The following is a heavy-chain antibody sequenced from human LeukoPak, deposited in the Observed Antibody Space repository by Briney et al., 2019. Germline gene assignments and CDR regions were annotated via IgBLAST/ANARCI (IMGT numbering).Heavy chain of an antibody. J-gene: IGHJ4*02. CDR1: GVSMSAYQ. CDR3: ATSNDAKIAPFDH. V-gene: IGHV4-4*09. CDR2: INTKGET. Sequence: SETLSLTCTVSGVSMSAYQWSWVRQSPEKGLEWIGCINTKGETSYDPSLKSRVTTSVDTSKSQFSLRLTSVTAADTAVYYCATSNDAKIAPFDHWGQGAPVTVSS. D-gene: IGHD2-21*01.